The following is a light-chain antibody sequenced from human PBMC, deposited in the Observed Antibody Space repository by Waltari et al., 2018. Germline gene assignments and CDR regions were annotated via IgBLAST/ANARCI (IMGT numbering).Light chain of an antibody. CDR2: KAS. CDR1: QSISKW. Sequence: DIQMTQSPSTLSASVGDRVTITCRAIQSISKWLVWYQQKPGKAPKILIYKASTLETGVPSRFSGSGSGTEFTLTISNLQPVDFATYYCQQYNYYWTFGQGTKVEI. J-gene: IGKJ1*01. CDR3: QQYNYYWT. V-gene: IGKV1-5*03.